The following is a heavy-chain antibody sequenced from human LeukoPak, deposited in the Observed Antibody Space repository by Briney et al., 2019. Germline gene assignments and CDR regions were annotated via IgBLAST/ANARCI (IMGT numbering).Heavy chain of an antibody. CDR1: GGSISSGDYY. J-gene: IGHJ4*02. D-gene: IGHD3-22*01. Sequence: PSKTLSLTCTVSGGSISSGDYYWSWIRQPPGKGLEWIGYIYYSGSTYYNPSLKSRVTISVDTSKNQFSLKLSSVTAADTAVYYCASFYDSSGYYDYWGQGTLVTVSS. CDR2: IYYSGST. CDR3: ASFYDSSGYYDY. V-gene: IGHV4-30-4*01.